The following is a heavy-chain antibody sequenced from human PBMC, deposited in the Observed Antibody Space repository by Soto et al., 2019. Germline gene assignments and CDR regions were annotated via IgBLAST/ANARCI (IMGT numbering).Heavy chain of an antibody. Sequence: QVQLVESGGGVVQPGRSLRLSCAASGFTFSSYCMHWVRQAPGTGLEWVAVISYDGSNKYYADSVKGRFTISRDNSKNTLYLQMNSLRAEDTAVYYCAPCFGAFDYWGQGTLVTVSS. J-gene: IGHJ4*02. CDR3: APCFGAFDY. D-gene: IGHD3-10*01. CDR2: ISYDGSNK. V-gene: IGHV3-30*03. CDR1: GFTFSSYC.